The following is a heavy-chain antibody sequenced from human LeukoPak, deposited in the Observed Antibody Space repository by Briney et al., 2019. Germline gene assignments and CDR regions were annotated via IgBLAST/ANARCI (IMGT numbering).Heavy chain of an antibody. J-gene: IGHJ4*02. CDR3: ARVRDAYNYFHY. Sequence: GGSLRLSCAASGFTFSSYAMSWVRQAPGKGLEWVSAISGSGGSTYYADSVKGRFTISRDNAKNSLYLQMNSLRAEDTALYYCARVRDAYNYFHYWGQGTLVTVSS. CDR2: ISGSGGST. D-gene: IGHD1-14*01. CDR1: GFTFSSYA. V-gene: IGHV3-23*01.